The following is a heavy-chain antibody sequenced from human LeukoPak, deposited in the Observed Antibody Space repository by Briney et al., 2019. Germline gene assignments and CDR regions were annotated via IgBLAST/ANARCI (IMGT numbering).Heavy chain of an antibody. CDR2: INHSGST. Sequence: SETLSLICAVYGGSFSGYYWSWSRQPPGKGLEWIGEINHSGSTNYNPSLKSRVTISVDASKNQFSLKLSSVTAAYTAVYYCASQPRDSSSWYGRDDAFDIWGQGAMVTVSS. CDR3: ASQPRDSSSWYGRDDAFDI. J-gene: IGHJ3*02. D-gene: IGHD6-13*01. CDR1: GGSFSGYY. V-gene: IGHV4-34*01.